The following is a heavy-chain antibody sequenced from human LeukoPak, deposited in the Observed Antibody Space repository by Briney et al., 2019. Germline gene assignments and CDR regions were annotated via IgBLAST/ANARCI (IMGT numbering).Heavy chain of an antibody. CDR2: IIPIFGTA. D-gene: IGHD3-3*01. Sequence: ASVKVSCKASGGTFSSYAISWVRQAPGQGLEWMGGIIPIFGTANYAQKFQGRVTITADESTSTAYMELSSLRSEDTAVYYCAGNDFWSGYYTPNYYYYYMDVWGKGTTVTVSS. CDR1: GGTFSSYA. V-gene: IGHV1-69*13. CDR3: AGNDFWSGYYTPNYYYYYMDV. J-gene: IGHJ6*03.